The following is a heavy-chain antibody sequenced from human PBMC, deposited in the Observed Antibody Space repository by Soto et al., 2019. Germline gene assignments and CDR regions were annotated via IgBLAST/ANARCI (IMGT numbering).Heavy chain of an antibody. D-gene: IGHD6-13*01. Sequence: QPGGSLRLSCAASGFTFSDHYMDWFRQAPGKGLEWVGRTRNKAYSYTTEYAASVKGRFTISRDDSKNSLYLQMDSLKTEDTAVYYCARVSRSPVSYMDVWGKGTTVTVSS. J-gene: IGHJ6*03. CDR1: GFTFSDHY. V-gene: IGHV3-72*01. CDR3: ARVSRSPVSYMDV. CDR2: TRNKAYSYTT.